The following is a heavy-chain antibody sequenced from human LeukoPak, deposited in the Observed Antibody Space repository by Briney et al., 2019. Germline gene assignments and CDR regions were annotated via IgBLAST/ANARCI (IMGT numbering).Heavy chain of an antibody. CDR3: ARDGRHYYGSGNYYSKDAFDI. J-gene: IGHJ3*02. CDR2: ISSSSYI. V-gene: IGHV3-21*01. CDR1: GFTFSSYS. D-gene: IGHD3-10*01. Sequence: QPGGSLRLSCAASGFTFSSYSMNWVRQAPGKGLEWVSSISSSSYIYYADSVKGRFTISRDNAKNSLYLQMNSLRAEDTAVYYCARDGRHYYGSGNYYSKDAFDIWGQGTMVTVSS.